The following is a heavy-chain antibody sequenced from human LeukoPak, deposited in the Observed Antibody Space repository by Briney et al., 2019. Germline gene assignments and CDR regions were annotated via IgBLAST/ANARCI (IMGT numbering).Heavy chain of an antibody. CDR2: INHSGST. CDR1: GGSFSGYY. J-gene: IGHJ3*02. D-gene: IGHD3-16*02. CDR3: ARGQSYDYVWGSYRLDAFDI. Sequence: SETLSLTCAVYGGSFSGYYWSWIRQPPGKGLEWIGEINHSGSTNYNPSLKSRVTISVDTSKNQFSLRLSSVTAADTAVYYCARGQSYDYVWGSYRLDAFDIWGQGTMVTVSS. V-gene: IGHV4-34*01.